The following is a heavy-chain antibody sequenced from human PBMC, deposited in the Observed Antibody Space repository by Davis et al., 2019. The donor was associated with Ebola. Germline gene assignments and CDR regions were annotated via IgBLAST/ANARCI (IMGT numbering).Heavy chain of an antibody. CDR2: ISSSSSYI. D-gene: IGHD1-20*01. Sequence: GESLKISCAASGFTFSSYSMNWVRQAPGKGPEWVSSISSSSSYIYYADSVKGRFTISRDNAKNSLYLQMNSLRAEDTAVYYCARSPITGTDYYYYMDVWGKGTTVTVSS. CDR3: ARSPITGTDYYYYMDV. V-gene: IGHV3-21*01. CDR1: GFTFSSYS. J-gene: IGHJ6*03.